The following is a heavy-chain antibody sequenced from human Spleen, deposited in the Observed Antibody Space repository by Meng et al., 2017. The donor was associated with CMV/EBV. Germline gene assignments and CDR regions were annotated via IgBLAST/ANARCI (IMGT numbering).Heavy chain of an antibody. Sequence: GGSLRLSCAASGFTFDDYGMSWVRQAPGKGLEWVSGINWNGGSTGYADSVKGRFSISRDNSKNTLYLQLNSLRAEDTAVYYCAKGGKGAVPPATSVDWGQGTLVTVSS. CDR2: INWNGGST. J-gene: IGHJ1*01. D-gene: IGHD2-2*01. CDR3: AKGGKGAVPPATSVD. V-gene: IGHV3-20*04. CDR1: GFTFDDYG.